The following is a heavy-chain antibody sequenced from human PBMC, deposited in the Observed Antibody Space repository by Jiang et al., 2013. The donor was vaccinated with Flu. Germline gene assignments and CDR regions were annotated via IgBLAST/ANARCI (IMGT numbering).Heavy chain of an antibody. D-gene: IGHD2-15*01. Sequence: GAEVKKPGESLKISCKGSGYSFTSYWIGWVRQMPGKGLEWMGIIYPGDSDTRYSPSFQGQVTISADKSISTAYLQWSSLKASDTAMYYCARSPFGLGAARKDYYGMDVWGQGTTVTVSS. CDR1: GYSFTSYW. V-gene: IGHV5-51*01. CDR3: ARSPFGLGAARKDYYGMDV. CDR2: IYPGDSDT. J-gene: IGHJ6*02.